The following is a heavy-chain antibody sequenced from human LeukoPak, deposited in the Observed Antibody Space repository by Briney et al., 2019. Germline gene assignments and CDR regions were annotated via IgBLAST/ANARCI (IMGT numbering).Heavy chain of an antibody. CDR3: ARADSSGYNWFDP. D-gene: IGHD6-19*01. CDR2: MNPNSGNT. V-gene: IGHV1-8*03. Sequence: ASVKVSCKASGYTFTSYDINWVRQATGQGLEWMGWMNPNSGNTGYAQKFQGRVTITRNTSISTAYMELSSLRAEDTAVYYCARADSSGYNWFDPWGQGTLVTVSS. CDR1: GYTFTSYD. J-gene: IGHJ5*02.